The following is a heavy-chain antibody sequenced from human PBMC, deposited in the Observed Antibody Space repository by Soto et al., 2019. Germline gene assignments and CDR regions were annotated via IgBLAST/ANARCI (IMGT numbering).Heavy chain of an antibody. D-gene: IGHD1-26*01. CDR3: ARHDVSYPGPGWFDP. CDR2: ISSSGGT. J-gene: IGHJ5*02. CDR1: GGSFSNSFYY. Sequence: QLLLQESGPGLVKPSETLSLTCTVSGGSFSNSFYYWGWIRQPPGKGLEWIGSISSSGGTYDNPSLESRVTISVDMSKNQFSLKLSAVTAADTAVYYCARHDVSYPGPGWFDPWGQGTLVTVSS. V-gene: IGHV4-39*01.